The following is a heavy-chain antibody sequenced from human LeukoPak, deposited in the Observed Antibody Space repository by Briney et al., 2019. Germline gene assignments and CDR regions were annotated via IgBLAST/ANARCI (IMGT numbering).Heavy chain of an antibody. V-gene: IGHV3-23*01. D-gene: IGHD3-9*01. Sequence: GGSLRLSCAASVFTFSNYAMSWVRQAPGKGLEWVSAIVGSGSSTYYADSVKGRFTISRDNSKNTLYLQLNRLRAEDTAVYYCAKWGDYDILTGYYDSDYWGRGTLVTVSS. CDR3: AKWGDYDILTGYYDSDY. J-gene: IGHJ4*02. CDR2: IVGSGSST. CDR1: VFTFSNYA.